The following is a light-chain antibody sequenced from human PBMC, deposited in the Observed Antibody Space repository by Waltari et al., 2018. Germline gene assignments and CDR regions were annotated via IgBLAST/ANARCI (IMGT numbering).Light chain of an antibody. CDR2: GAS. V-gene: IGKV3-20*01. CDR3: QQYVGSPIT. J-gene: IGKJ4*01. CDR1: QSVSHSN. Sequence: EIVLTQSPGTLSLSPGERATLSCRATQSVSHSNLAWYQQKGGQAPRLLIYGASSRATGIPDRFSGSGSGTDFTLSISRLEPEDYGVYYCQQYVGSPITFGGGTKVEI.